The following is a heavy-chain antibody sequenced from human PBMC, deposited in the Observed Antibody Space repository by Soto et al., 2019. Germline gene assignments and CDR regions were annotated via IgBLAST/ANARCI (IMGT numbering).Heavy chain of an antibody. J-gene: IGHJ5*02. Sequence: EVQPVESGGGVVQPGGSLTLSCAASGFTLRSYWMYWVRQAPGKGLVWVSRMNGDGTVTTYADSVKGRFTISRDNAKNTLYLQMNSLRAEDTAVYYCARDPRNLGLDPWGQGTLVTVSS. CDR2: MNGDGTVT. CDR1: GFTLRSYW. V-gene: IGHV3-74*01. CDR3: ARDPRNLGLDP. D-gene: IGHD1-1*01.